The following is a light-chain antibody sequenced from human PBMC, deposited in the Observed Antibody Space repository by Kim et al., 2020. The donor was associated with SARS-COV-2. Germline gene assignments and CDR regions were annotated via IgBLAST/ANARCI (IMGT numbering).Light chain of an antibody. CDR3: QTWGTGIAV. J-gene: IGLJ2*01. CDR1: GGESADA. V-gene: IGLV4-69*01. CDR2: FNGDGSH. Sequence: GGESADADAWNQQQPGNGAGYLMKFNGDGSHSEGDGIPDRFSASSSGAEHYLTISSLQSEDEADYYCQTWGTGIAVFGGGTQLTVL.